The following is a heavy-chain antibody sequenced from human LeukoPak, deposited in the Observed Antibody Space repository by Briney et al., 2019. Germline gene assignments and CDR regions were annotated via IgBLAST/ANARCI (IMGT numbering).Heavy chain of an antibody. V-gene: IGHV4-59*08. CDR1: GGSISSYY. D-gene: IGHD3-22*01. CDR3: ARSSSGYYYPDFGGLGY. Sequence: SETLSLTCTVSGGSISSYYWSWIRQPPGKGLEWIGYIYYSGSTYYNPSLKSRVTISVDTSKNQFSLKLSSVTAADTAVYYCARSSSGYYYPDFGGLGYWGQGTLVTVSS. CDR2: IYYSGST. J-gene: IGHJ4*02.